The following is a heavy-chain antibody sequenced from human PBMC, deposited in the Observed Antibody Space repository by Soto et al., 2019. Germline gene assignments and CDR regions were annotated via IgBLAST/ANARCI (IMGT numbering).Heavy chain of an antibody. D-gene: IGHD6-19*01. V-gene: IGHV4-30-2*01. J-gene: IGHJ4*02. Sequence: SSETLSLPCAVSGGSISSGGYSWSWIRQPPGKGLEWIGYIYHSGSTYYNPSLKSRVTISVDRSKNQFSLKLSSVTAADTAVYYCAARPLAVAGLFDYWGQGTLDTVS. CDR1: GGSISSGGYS. CDR3: AARPLAVAGLFDY. CDR2: IYHSGST.